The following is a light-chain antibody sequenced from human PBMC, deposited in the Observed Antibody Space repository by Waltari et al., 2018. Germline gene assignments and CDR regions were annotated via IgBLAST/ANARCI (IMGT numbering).Light chain of an antibody. J-gene: IGKJ2*01. V-gene: IGKV4-1*01. CDR3: HQYCSMPYT. CDR1: RSVSYSSDNKNC. CDR2: GAS. Sequence: DIVMTQSPDSLPVSLGERATFNCTSSRSVSYSSDNKNCLAWYQQKPGQPPKLLIYGASTRESGVPDRFSGSGSGTDFSLTISSLQAEDVAVYYCHQYCSMPYTFGQGTKLEIK.